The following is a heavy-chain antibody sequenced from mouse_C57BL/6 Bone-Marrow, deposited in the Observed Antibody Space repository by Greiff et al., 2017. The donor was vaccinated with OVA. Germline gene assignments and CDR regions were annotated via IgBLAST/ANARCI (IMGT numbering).Heavy chain of an antibody. CDR1: GFSLTSYG. CDR2: IWRGGST. V-gene: IGHV2-5*01. Sequence: VQLQQSGPGLVQPSQSLSITCTVSGFSLTSYGVHWVRQSPGQGLEWLGVIWRGGSTDYNAAFMSRLRNPKDNSKSQVIFKMTRLQAVYSDIYYCAKNPSGSSSRYFDVWGTGTTVTVSS. J-gene: IGHJ1*03. CDR3: AKNPSGSSSRYFDV. D-gene: IGHD1-1*01.